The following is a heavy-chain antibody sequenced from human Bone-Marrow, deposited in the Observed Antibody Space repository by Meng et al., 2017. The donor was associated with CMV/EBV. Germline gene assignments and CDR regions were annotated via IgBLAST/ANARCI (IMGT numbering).Heavy chain of an antibody. CDR2: INPKTGGT. V-gene: IGHV1-2*02. Sequence: ASVKVSCKASGYAFTDYFIHWVRQAPGQGLEWMGWINPKTGGTNYAQSFQGRVTMTRETSIGTAYMELRRLKSDDTAVYYCARVDVTIFGVVIGYGMDVWGQGTTVTVSS. D-gene: IGHD3-3*01. CDR3: ARVDVTIFGVVIGYGMDV. CDR1: GYAFTDYF. J-gene: IGHJ6*02.